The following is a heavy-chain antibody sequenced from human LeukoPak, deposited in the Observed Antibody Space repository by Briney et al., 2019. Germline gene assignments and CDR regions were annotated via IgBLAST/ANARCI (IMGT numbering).Heavy chain of an antibody. D-gene: IGHD6-13*01. V-gene: IGHV1-18*01. J-gene: IGHJ5*02. Sequence: GASVKVSCKASGYTFTSYGISRVRQAPGQGLEWMGWISAYNGNTNYAQKLQGRVTMTTDTSTSTAYMELRSLRSDDTAVYYCARGDLGIAAAGRRRANWFDPWGQGTLVTVSS. CDR1: GYTFTSYG. CDR3: ARGDLGIAAAGRRRANWFDP. CDR2: ISAYNGNT.